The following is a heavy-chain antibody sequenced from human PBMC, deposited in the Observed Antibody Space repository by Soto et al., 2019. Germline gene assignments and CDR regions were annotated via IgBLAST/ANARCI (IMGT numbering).Heavy chain of an antibody. Sequence: GPTLVNPTQTLTLTCTFSGFSLSTSGVGVGWIRQPPGKALERLALIYWDDDKRYSPSLKSRLTITKDTSKNQVVLTMTNMDPVYTATYYCTHTNRVQNSGWYSPPSLNYYYGIEVWGQGTTVTVSS. CDR1: GFSLSTSGVG. D-gene: IGHD6-19*01. CDR2: IYWDDDK. J-gene: IGHJ6*02. CDR3: THTNRVQNSGWYSPPSLNYYYGIEV. V-gene: IGHV2-5*02.